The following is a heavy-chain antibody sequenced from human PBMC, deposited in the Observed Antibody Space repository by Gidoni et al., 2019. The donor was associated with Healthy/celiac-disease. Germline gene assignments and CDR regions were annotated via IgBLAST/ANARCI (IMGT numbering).Heavy chain of an antibody. J-gene: IGHJ6*02. CDR2: ISSSGSTI. CDR3: ARDGGRHYDILTGSYYYYGMDV. CDR1: GFTFSDYY. D-gene: IGHD3-9*01. Sequence: QVQLVESGGGLVKPGGSLRLSCAASGFTFSDYYMSWIRQAPGKGLEWVSYISSSGSTIYYADSVKGRFTISRDNAKNSLYLQMNSLRAEDTAVYYCARDGGRHYDILTGSYYYYGMDVWGQGTTVTVSS. V-gene: IGHV3-11*01.